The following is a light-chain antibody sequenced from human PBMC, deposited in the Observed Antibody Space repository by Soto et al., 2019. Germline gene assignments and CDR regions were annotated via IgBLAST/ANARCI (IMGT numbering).Light chain of an antibody. CDR1: NIGSKS. J-gene: IGLJ2*01. CDR3: QVWDASNDLHIL. V-gene: IGLV3-21*02. Sequence: SYELTQPPSVSVAPGQTARITCDRNNIGSKSVHWYQQKPGQAPVLVVYADSDRPSGIPERFSGSNSGNTATLTIGRVEAGDEADYFCQVWDASNDLHILFGGGTKLTVL. CDR2: ADS.